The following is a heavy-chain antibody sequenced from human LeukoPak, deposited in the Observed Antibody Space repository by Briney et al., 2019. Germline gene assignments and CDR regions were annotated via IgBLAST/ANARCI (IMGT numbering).Heavy chain of an antibody. Sequence: GGSLRLSCAASGFIVSNNHMSWVRQAPGKGLEWVSLTYTDTSAYYADSVKGRFTIPRDNSKNILNLQMNSLRVEDTAVYYCARESWGPVGPWGQGTLVTVSS. CDR1: GFIVSNNH. CDR2: TYTDTSA. CDR3: ARESWGPVGP. D-gene: IGHD7-27*01. V-gene: IGHV3-66*02. J-gene: IGHJ5*02.